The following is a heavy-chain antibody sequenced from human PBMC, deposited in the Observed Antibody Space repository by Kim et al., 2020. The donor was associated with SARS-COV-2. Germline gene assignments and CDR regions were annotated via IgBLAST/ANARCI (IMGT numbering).Heavy chain of an antibody. CDR1: GFTFSNFD. Sequence: GGSLRLSCAASGFTFSNFDMSWVRQAPGKGLEWVASFTSGGNIYYADSVRGRFTISRDNSRNTLYLQMSGLRAEDTAVYYSKGLYESSGYFFDYWGQGTLVTVSS. D-gene: IGHD3-22*01. CDR2: FTSGGNI. CDR3: KGLYESSGYFFDY. J-gene: IGHJ4*02. V-gene: IGHV3-23*01.